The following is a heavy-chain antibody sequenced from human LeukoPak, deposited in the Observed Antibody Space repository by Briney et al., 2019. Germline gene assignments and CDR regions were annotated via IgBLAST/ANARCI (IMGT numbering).Heavy chain of an antibody. CDR1: GFTFSSYG. CDR3: AKDVRMYYFDY. Sequence: PGGSLRLSCAASGFTFSSYGMHLVRQAPGKGLEWVAVISYDGSNKYYADSVKGRFTISRDNSKNTLYLQMNSLRAEDTAVYYCAKDVRMYYFDYWGQGTLVTVSS. J-gene: IGHJ4*02. CDR2: ISYDGSNK. V-gene: IGHV3-30*18.